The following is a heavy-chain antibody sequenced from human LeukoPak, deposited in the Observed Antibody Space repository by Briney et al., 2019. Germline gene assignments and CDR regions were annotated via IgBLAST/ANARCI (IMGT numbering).Heavy chain of an antibody. D-gene: IGHD3-10*01. J-gene: IGHJ4*02. CDR2: IYYSGST. Sequence: PSETLSLTCTVSGGSLRSSSYYWGWIRQPPGKGLEWIGSIYYSGSTYYNPSLKSRVTISVDTSKNQFSLKLSSVTAADTAVYYCARFGDYDDYWGQGTLVTVSS. CDR1: GGSLRSSSYY. CDR3: ARFGDYDDY. V-gene: IGHV4-39*01.